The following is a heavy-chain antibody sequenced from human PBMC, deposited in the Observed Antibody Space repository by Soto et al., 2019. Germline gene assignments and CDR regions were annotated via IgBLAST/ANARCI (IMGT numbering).Heavy chain of an antibody. CDR3: AKDRLAGGFDY. CDR2: ISGSGGST. V-gene: IGHV3-23*01. Sequence: PGGSLRLSCAASGFTFSSYAMSWVRQAPGKGLEWVSAISGSGGSTYYADYVKGRFTNSRDNSKKKLYLKMNSLRADDTAVYYCAKDRLAGGFDYWGRGTLVTVSS. D-gene: IGHD3-16*01. CDR1: GFTFSSYA. J-gene: IGHJ4*02.